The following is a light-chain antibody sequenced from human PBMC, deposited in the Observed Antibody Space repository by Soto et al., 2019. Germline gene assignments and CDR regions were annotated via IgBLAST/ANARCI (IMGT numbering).Light chain of an antibody. V-gene: IGKV1-39*01. CDR3: QQSYSTPMYT. CDR2: DAS. CDR1: QDISNS. Sequence: DIQMTQSPTSLSASVGDRVTVTCQASQDISNSLNWYQQKPGKAPKLLIYDASNLETGVPSRFSGSGSGTDFTLTISSLQPEDFATYYCQQSYSTPMYTFGQGTKLEIK. J-gene: IGKJ2*01.